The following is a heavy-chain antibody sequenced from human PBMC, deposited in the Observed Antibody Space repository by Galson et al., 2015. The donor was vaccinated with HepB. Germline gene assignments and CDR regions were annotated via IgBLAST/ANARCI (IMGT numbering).Heavy chain of an antibody. D-gene: IGHD4-17*01. V-gene: IGHV3-15*01. CDR2: IKSITDGVTT. CDR1: GFTFSDAW. Sequence: SLRLSCAASGFTFSDAWMSWVRQAPGKGLEWIGRIKSITDGVTTDYGAPVKGRFTISRDDSKNTLYLQMNSLKTEDTAVYYCTTDARSTVTNTFDYWGQGTLVTVSS. CDR3: TTDARSTVTNTFDY. J-gene: IGHJ4*02.